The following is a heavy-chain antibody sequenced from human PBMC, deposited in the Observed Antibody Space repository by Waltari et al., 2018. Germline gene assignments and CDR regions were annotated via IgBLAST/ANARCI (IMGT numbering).Heavy chain of an antibody. Sequence: QVQLVQSGAEVKKPGASVKVSCKASGYTFTSYGISWVRQAPGQGLEWMGWISAYNGNTNYAQKLQGRVTMTTVTSTSTAYMELRSLISDDTAVYYCARDRPGYDILTGYYIGDAFDIWGQGTMVTVSS. CDR3: ARDRPGYDILTGYYIGDAFDI. V-gene: IGHV1-18*01. CDR1: GYTFTSYG. CDR2: ISAYNGNT. D-gene: IGHD3-9*01. J-gene: IGHJ3*02.